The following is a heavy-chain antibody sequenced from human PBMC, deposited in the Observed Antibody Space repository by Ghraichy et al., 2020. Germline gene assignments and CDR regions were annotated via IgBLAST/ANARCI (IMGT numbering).Heavy chain of an antibody. J-gene: IGHJ6*02. CDR3: TRAPGITGTTSQENYGMDV. V-gene: IGHV3-66*01. Sequence: GGSLRLSCAASGFTVYSNYMSWVRQAPGKGLEWVSVIYSAGSTYYADSVKGRFTSSRDISKNTVYLQMNSLRVEDTAIYYCTRAPGITGTTSQENYGMDVWGQGTTVTVAS. CDR2: IYSAGST. D-gene: IGHD1-7*01. CDR1: GFTVYSNY.